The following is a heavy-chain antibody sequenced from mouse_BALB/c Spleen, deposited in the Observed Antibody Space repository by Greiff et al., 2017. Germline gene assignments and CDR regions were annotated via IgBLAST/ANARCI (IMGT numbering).Heavy chain of an antibody. V-gene: IGHV1-18*01. CDR3: ARGGYDYDGGANYFDY. D-gene: IGHD2-4*01. CDR2: INPYNGGT. J-gene: IGHJ2*01. CDR1: GYSFTGYT. Sequence: VQLKESGPELVKPGASMKISCKASGYSFTGYTMNWVKQSHGKNLEWIGLINPYNGGTSYNQKFKGKATLTVDKSSSTAYMELLSLTSEDSAVYYCARGGYDYDGGANYFDYWGQGTTLTVSS.